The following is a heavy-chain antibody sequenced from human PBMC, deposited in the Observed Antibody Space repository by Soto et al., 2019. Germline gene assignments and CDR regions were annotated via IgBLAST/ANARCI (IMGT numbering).Heavy chain of an antibody. J-gene: IGHJ6*02. CDR3: ARAGYDSSGYYFYAMDV. Sequence: GGSLRLSCVASGFILSGYDMHWVRQATGEGLEWVSAIGTAGDPYYSGSVKGRFTISRGNAENSVYLQMNSLRAGDTAVYYCARAGYDSSGYYFYAMDVWGPGTTVTVSS. D-gene: IGHD3-22*01. V-gene: IGHV3-13*05. CDR1: GFILSGYD. CDR2: IGTAGDP.